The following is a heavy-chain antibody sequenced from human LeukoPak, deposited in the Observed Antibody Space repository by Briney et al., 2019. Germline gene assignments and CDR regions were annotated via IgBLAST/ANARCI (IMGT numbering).Heavy chain of an antibody. CDR1: GFTFSSYW. V-gene: IGHV3-7*01. J-gene: IGHJ4*02. CDR2: IKQDGSEK. CDR3: AKDASTSAIFASELDY. D-gene: IGHD2-2*01. Sequence: PGGSLRLSCAASGFTFSSYWMSWVRQAPGKGLEWVANIKQDGSEKYYVDSVKGRFTISRDNSKNTLYLQMNSLRAEDTAVYYCAKDASTSAIFASELDYWGQGTLATVSS.